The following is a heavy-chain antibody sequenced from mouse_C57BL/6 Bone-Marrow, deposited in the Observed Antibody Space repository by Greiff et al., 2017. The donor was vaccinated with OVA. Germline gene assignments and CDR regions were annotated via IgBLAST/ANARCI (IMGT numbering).Heavy chain of an antibody. Sequence: VKVVESGPELVKPGASVKISCKASGYAFSSSWMNWVKQRPGKGLEWIGRIYPGDGDTHYNGKFKGKATLTADKSSSTAYMQLSSLTSEDSAVYFCARNYGYFFAYWGQGTLVTVSA. CDR1: GYAFSSSW. CDR3: ARNYGYFFAY. V-gene: IGHV1-82*01. J-gene: IGHJ3*01. D-gene: IGHD2-2*01. CDR2: IYPGDGDT.